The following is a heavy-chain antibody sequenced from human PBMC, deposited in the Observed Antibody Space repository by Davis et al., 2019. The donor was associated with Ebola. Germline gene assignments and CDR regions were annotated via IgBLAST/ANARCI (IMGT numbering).Heavy chain of an antibody. CDR3: ARHEYSSSWYGGNNWFDP. V-gene: IGHV4-39*01. J-gene: IGHJ5*02. Sequence: PSETLSLTCTVSGGSISSSSYYWGWIRQPPGKGLEWIGSIYYSGSTYYNPSLKSRVTISVDTSKNQFSLKLSSVTAADTAVYYCARHEYSSSWYGGNNWFDPWGQGTLVTVSS. CDR1: GGSISSSSYY. CDR2: IYYSGST. D-gene: IGHD6-13*01.